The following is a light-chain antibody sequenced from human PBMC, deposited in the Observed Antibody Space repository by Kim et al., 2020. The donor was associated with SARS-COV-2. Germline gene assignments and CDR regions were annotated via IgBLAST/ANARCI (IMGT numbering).Light chain of an antibody. J-gene: IGLJ2*01. CDR2: EDN. CDR3: QSYDSSNPVV. V-gene: IGLV6-57*03. Sequence: KTVTISCTRSSGSIASNYVQWYQLRPGSAPTTVIYEDNQRPSGVPDRFSGSIDSSSNSASLTISGLKNEDEADYYCQSYDSSNPVVFGGGTQLTVL. CDR1: SGSIASNY.